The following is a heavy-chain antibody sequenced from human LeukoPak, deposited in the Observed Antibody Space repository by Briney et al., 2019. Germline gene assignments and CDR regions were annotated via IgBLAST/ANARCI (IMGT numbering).Heavy chain of an antibody. D-gene: IGHD6-19*01. CDR3: ARVQSAVALD. V-gene: IGHV1-69*01. Sequence: VASVKVSCKASGGTFSSYAISWVRQAPGQGLEWMGGIIPIFGTANYAQKFQGRVTITADESTSTAYMGLSSLRSEDTAVYYCARVQSAVALDWGQGTLVTVSS. CDR1: GGTFSSYA. J-gene: IGHJ4*02. CDR2: IIPIFGTA.